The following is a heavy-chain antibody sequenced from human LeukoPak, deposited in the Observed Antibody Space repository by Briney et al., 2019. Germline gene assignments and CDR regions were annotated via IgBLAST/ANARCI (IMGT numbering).Heavy chain of an antibody. CDR3: ARWGYYDFWSGYYDYYYYGMDV. V-gene: IGHV3-7*01. D-gene: IGHD3-3*01. Sequence: GGSLRLSCAASGFTFSSYGMRWVRQAPGKGREGVANIKQDGSEKYYVDSVKGRFTISRDNAKNSLYLQMNSLRAEDTAVYYCARWGYYDFWSGYYDYYYYGMDVWGQGTTVTVSS. CDR1: GFTFSSYG. CDR2: IKQDGSEK. J-gene: IGHJ6*02.